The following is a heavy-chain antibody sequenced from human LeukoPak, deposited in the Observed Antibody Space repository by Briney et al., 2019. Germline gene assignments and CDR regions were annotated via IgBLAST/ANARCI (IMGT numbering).Heavy chain of an antibody. D-gene: IGHD3-10*01. V-gene: IGHV1-18*01. Sequence: ASVKVSCKVSGYTLTELSMHWVRQAPGQGREWMGWISAYNGNTNYAQKLQGRVTMTTDTSTSTAYMELRSLRSDDTAVYYCAREGRLLWFGELLSPKIDYYYYMDVWGKGTTVTVSS. CDR1: GYTLTELS. CDR2: ISAYNGNT. J-gene: IGHJ6*03. CDR3: AREGRLLWFGELLSPKIDYYYYMDV.